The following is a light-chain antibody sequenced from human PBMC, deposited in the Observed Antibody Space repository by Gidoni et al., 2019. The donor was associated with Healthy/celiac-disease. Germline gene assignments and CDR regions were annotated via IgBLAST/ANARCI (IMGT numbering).Light chain of an antibody. CDR1: QSVSSSY. CDR3: QQYGSSPRT. J-gene: IGKJ2*01. V-gene: IGKV3-20*01. CDR2: GAS. Sequence: EIVLTQSPGTLSLAPGERATLSCRANQSVSSSYLAWYQQKPGQAPRLIIYGASSRATGVPDRFSGSGSGTDFTLTISRLEPEDFAVYYCQQYGSSPRTFGQGTKLEIK.